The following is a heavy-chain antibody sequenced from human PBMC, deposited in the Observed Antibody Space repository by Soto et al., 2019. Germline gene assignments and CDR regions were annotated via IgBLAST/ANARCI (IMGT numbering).Heavy chain of an antibody. CDR2: INAGNANT. Sequence: ASVKVSCKASVYTFTSYAMHWVRQAPGQRLEWMGWINAGNANTKYSHNFQGRVTIARDTSASTAYMELSSLRSEDTAVYYCARGVAPYYFDYWGQGTLVTVSS. CDR3: ARGVAPYYFDY. CDR1: VYTFTSYA. J-gene: IGHJ4*02. D-gene: IGHD2-15*01. V-gene: IGHV1-3*01.